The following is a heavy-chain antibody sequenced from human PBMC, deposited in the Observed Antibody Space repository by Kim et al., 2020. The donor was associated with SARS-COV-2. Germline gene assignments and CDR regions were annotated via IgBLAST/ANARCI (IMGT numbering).Heavy chain of an antibody. CDR3: ARSSSSWVYDYYYYYGMDV. CDR2: ISSSSSYI. D-gene: IGHD6-13*01. V-gene: IGHV3-21*01. CDR1: GFTFSSYS. Sequence: GGSLRLSCAASGFTFSSYSMNWVRQAPGKGLEWVSSISSSSSYIYYADSVKGRFTISRDNAKNSLYLQMNSLRAEDTAVYYCARSSSSWVYDYYYYYGMDVWGQGTTVTVSS. J-gene: IGHJ6*02.